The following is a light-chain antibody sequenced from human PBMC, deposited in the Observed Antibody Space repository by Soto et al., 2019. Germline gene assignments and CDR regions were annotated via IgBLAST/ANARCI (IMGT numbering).Light chain of an antibody. CDR1: QSINTN. Sequence: DIVMTQSPATLSVSPGERATLSCRASQSINTNLAWYQQKPGQAPRLLIYVASTRATVIPARYSGSGSGTEFTLTISGLQAEDFAVYYCQQYHHWPPKVTFGPGTRVDI. CDR3: QQYHHWPPKVT. J-gene: IGKJ3*01. CDR2: VAS. V-gene: IGKV3-15*01.